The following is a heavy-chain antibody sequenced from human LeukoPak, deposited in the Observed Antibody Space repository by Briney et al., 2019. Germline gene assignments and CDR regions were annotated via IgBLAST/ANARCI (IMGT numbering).Heavy chain of an antibody. J-gene: IGHJ4*02. Sequence: PSETLSLTCAVSGGSISSSNWWSWVRQPPGKGLEWIGEIYHSGSTNYNPSLKSRVTISVDKSKNQFSLKLSSVTAADTAVYYCARDGYSGYGPNIYFDYWGQGTLVTVSS. CDR1: GGSISSSNW. V-gene: IGHV4-4*02. D-gene: IGHD5-12*01. CDR3: ARDGYSGYGPNIYFDY. CDR2: IYHSGST.